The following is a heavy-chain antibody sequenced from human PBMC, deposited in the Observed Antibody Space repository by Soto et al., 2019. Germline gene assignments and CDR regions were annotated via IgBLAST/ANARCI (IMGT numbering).Heavy chain of an antibody. Sequence: QVQLVQSGAELKKPGSSVKVSCRSGGDTFSSYTVSWVRQAPGQGLEWMGRVIPVLGVTNYARKFQGRVSITAEKSTITAYLELRSLTSGDSGVYYCARRRYCGADCYSQYYYGMDIWGQGTTVTVSS. CDR2: VIPVLGVT. D-gene: IGHD2-21*02. CDR3: ARRRYCGADCYSQYYYGMDI. V-gene: IGHV1-69*02. J-gene: IGHJ6*02. CDR1: GDTFSSYT.